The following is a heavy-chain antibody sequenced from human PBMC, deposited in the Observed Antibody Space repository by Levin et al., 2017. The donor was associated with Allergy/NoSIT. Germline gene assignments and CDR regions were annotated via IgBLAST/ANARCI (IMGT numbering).Heavy chain of an antibody. D-gene: IGHD3-9*01. J-gene: IGHJ3*02. V-gene: IGHV5-51*01. CDR1: GYSFTSYW. CDR2: IYPGDSDT. Sequence: ASVKVSCKGSGYSFTSYWIGWVRQMPGKGLEWMGIIYPGDSDTRYSPSFQGQVTISADKSISTAYLQWSSLKASDTAMYYCARRDILTGYYSHRAFDIWGQGTMVTVSS. CDR3: ARRDILTGYYSHRAFDI.